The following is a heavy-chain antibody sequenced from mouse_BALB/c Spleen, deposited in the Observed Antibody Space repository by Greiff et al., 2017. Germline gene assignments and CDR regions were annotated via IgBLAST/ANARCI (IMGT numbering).Heavy chain of an antibody. CDR2: ISYSGST. CDR1: GYSITSDYA. Sequence: EVQGVESGPGLVKPSQSLSLTCTVTGYSITSDYAWNWIRQFPGNKLEWMGYISYSGSTSYNPSLKSRISITRDTSKNQFFLQLNSVTTEDTATYYCARGLRVFDYWGQGTTLTVSA. CDR3: ARGLRVFDY. D-gene: IGHD1-1*01. V-gene: IGHV3-2*02. J-gene: IGHJ2*01.